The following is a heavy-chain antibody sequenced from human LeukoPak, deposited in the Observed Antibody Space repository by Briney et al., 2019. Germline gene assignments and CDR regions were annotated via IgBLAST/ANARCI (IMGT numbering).Heavy chain of an antibody. CDR1: GGSFSGYY. V-gene: IGHV4-34*01. Sequence: SETLSLTCAVDGGSFSGYYWSWIRQPPGKGLEWIGEINHSGSTNYHPSRKSRVTISVDTSKNQFSLKLSSVTAADTAVYYCARCRFIRSLATMIVVTQVFDYWGQGTLVTVSS. D-gene: IGHD3-22*01. CDR3: ARCRFIRSLATMIVVTQVFDY. J-gene: IGHJ4*02. CDR2: INHSGST.